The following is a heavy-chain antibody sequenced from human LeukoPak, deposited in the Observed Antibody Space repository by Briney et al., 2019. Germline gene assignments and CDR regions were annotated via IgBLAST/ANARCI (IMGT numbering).Heavy chain of an antibody. CDR2: ISTNGGST. V-gene: IGHV3-64D*06. CDR1: GLTFSPYS. J-gene: IGHJ3*02. Sequence: GGSLRLSCSASGLTFSPYSMHWVRQAPGKGLEYVSGISTNGGSTYYADSVKGRFTISRDNSKNTLYLQMSTLRAEDTAVYYCVTELGIGGFDIWGQGTMVTVSS. CDR3: VTELGIGGFDI. D-gene: IGHD7-27*01.